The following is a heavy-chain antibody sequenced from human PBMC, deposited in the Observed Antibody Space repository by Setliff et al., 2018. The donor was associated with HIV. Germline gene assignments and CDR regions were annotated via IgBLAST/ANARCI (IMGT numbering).Heavy chain of an antibody. J-gene: IGHJ3*02. V-gene: IGHV4-39*01. D-gene: IGHD3-3*01. CDR1: GVSISSSNYY. CDR2: ILYSGST. Sequence: SETLSLTCTVSGVSISSSNYYWAWIRQPPGKGLEWIGNILYSGSTYYNPSLRSRVTISVDTSKNQFSLKLSSVTAADTAVYYCARQSGYTRGWDIFGVVAGSFDIWGLGTMVTVSS. CDR3: ARQSGYTRGWDIFGVVAGSFDI.